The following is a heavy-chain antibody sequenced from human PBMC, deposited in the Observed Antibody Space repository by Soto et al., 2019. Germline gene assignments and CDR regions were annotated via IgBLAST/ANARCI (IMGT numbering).Heavy chain of an antibody. J-gene: IGHJ5*02. D-gene: IGHD4-17*01. CDR2: ISSNGDRT. Sequence: PGGSLRLSCSASGFTFSIFSMHWVRQAPGKGLEYVSGISSNGDRTYYADSVKGRFTISRDNSKNTLYIQMSSLRAVDTAVYYCVHPRSTVQIPPTWGQGTMVTVSS. V-gene: IGHV3-64D*06. CDR1: GFTFSIFS. CDR3: VHPRSTVQIPPT.